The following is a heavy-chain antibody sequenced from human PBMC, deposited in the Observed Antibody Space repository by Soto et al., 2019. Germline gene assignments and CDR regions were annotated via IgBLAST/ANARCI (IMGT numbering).Heavy chain of an antibody. Sequence: PSETLSLTCTVSGGSVSSGSYYWSWIRQPPGKGLEWIGYIYYSGSTNYNPSLKSRVTISVDTSKNQFSLKLSSVTAADTAVYYCARGYCSSTSCGGYYFDYWDQGTLVTVSS. J-gene: IGHJ4*02. V-gene: IGHV4-61*01. CDR1: GGSVSSGSYY. CDR3: ARGYCSSTSCGGYYFDY. CDR2: IYYSGST. D-gene: IGHD2-2*01.